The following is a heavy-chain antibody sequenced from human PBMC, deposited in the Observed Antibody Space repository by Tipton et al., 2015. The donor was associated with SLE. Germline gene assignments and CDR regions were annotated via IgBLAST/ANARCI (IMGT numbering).Heavy chain of an antibody. J-gene: IGHJ5*02. CDR1: GFTFSSYA. Sequence: GSLRLSCAASGFTFSSYAMSWVRQAPGKGLEWVSAISGSGDSTYYADSVKGRFTISRDNSKNTLYLQMNSLRAEDTAVYYCAKELYTKVRGVKNWFDPWGQGTLVTVSS. CDR2: ISGSGDST. V-gene: IGHV3-23*01. D-gene: IGHD3-10*01. CDR3: AKELYTKVRGVKNWFDP.